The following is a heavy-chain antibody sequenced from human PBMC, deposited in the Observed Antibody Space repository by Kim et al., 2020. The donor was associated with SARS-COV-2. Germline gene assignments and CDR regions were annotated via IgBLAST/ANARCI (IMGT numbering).Heavy chain of an antibody. CDR2: ISYSGNS. CDR1: GGSIRSGGKF. Sequence: SETLSLTCSVSGGSIRSGGKFWTWIRQHPAKGLEWIGYISYSGNSHYSPSLRSRVSISLQTSENQFSLELTSVTAAATAEYYCARGQPLVYWGQGILVTV. CDR3: ARGQPLVY. V-gene: IGHV4-31*03. J-gene: IGHJ4*02. D-gene: IGHD2-2*01.